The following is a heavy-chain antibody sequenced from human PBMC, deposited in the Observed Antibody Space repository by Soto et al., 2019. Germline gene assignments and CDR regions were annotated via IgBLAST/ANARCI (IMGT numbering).Heavy chain of an antibody. CDR2: IIPMLDIT. CDR1: GGTFSDHI. D-gene: IGHD5-12*01. V-gene: IGHV1-69*08. J-gene: IGHJ4*02. Sequence: QVQLVQSGAEVKKPGSSVKVSCKASGGTFSDHIITWVRQAPGQGLEWMGRIIPMLDITNHAEKFQGRVTITAAKSTTTSYMDVSSLRSEDTAVYYCVRDLPTGSVCSGHYDIDSWGQCLLVTVSA. CDR3: VRDLPTGSVCSGHYDIDS.